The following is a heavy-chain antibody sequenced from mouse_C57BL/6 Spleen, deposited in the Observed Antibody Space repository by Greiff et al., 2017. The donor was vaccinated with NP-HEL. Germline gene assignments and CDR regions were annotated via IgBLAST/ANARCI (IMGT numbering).Heavy chain of an antibody. CDR1: GYTFTSYW. Sequence: QVQLQQSGAELVKPGASVKLSCKASGYTFTSYWMQWVKQRPGQGLEWIGEIDPSDSYTNYNQKFKGKATLTVDTSSSTAYMQLSSLTSEDSAVSYCASHYSSSNCYAMDYWGQGTSVTVSS. J-gene: IGHJ4*01. D-gene: IGHD2-5*01. V-gene: IGHV1-50*01. CDR2: IDPSDSYT. CDR3: ASHYSSSNCYAMDY.